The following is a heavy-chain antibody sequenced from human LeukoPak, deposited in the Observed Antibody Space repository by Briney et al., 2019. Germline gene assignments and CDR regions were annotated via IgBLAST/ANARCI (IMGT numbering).Heavy chain of an antibody. CDR2: INPNSGGT. CDR3: AREGLLWFGELLSYYYYGMDV. CDR1: GYTFTVYY. Sequence: ASVKVSCKASGYTFTVYYMHWVRQAPGQGLEWMGWINPNSGGTNYAQKFQGRDTMTRDTSISTAYMELSRLRSDDTAVYYCAREGLLWFGELLSYYYYGMDVWGQGTTVTVSS. V-gene: IGHV1-2*02. D-gene: IGHD3-10*01. J-gene: IGHJ6*02.